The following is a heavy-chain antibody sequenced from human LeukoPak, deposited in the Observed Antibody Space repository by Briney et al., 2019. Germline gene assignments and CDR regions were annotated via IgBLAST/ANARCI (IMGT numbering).Heavy chain of an antibody. CDR3: TTGGYTPMDY. D-gene: IGHD1-1*01. J-gene: IGHJ4*02. CDR2: NKSKTDGGTT. CDR1: GFTFSNAW. V-gene: IGHV3-15*01. Sequence: GRSLRLSCAASGFTFSNAWMSWVRQAPGKRREWVGRNKSKTDGGTTDYAAPVKGRFTISRDDPKNTLYLQMNSLKTEDTAVYYCTTGGYTPMDYWGQGTLVTVSS.